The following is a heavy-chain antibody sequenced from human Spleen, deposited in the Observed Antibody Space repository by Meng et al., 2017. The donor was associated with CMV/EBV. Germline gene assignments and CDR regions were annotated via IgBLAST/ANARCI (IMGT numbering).Heavy chain of an antibody. J-gene: IGHJ6*02. CDR2: ISYDGTNK. D-gene: IGHD3-22*01. CDR3: ARDQIDDSTLYYYYGMDV. CDR1: GFPFSNYV. Sequence: GGSLRLSCAAAGFPFSNYVMHWVRQAPGKGLEWVAVISYDGTNKDYADSVQGRFTISRDNSKNTLYLQMNSLRAEDTAVYYCARDQIDDSTLYYYYGMDVWGQGTTVTVSS. V-gene: IGHV3-30*04.